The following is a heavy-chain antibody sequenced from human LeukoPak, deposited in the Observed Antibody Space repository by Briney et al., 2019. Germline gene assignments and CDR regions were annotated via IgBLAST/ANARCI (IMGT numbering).Heavy chain of an antibody. CDR1: GGSFSGHY. CDR2: INHSGST. CDR3: ARKISGDGSGFDY. J-gene: IGHJ4*02. Sequence: SETLSLTCAVYGGSFSGHYWSWIRQPPGKGLEWTGEINHSGSTNYNPSLKRRVTISVDTSKNQFSLKLSSVTAADTAVYYCARKISGDGSGFDYWGQGTLVTVSS. V-gene: IGHV4-34*01.